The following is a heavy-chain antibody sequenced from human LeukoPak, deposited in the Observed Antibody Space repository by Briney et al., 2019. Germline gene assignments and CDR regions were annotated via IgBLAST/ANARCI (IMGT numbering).Heavy chain of an antibody. V-gene: IGHV3-74*01. CDR3: VRDPVRDEHNGNSPY. J-gene: IGHJ4*02. CDR1: GFTFSGYW. D-gene: IGHD4-23*01. Sequence: GGSLRLSCAASGFTFSGYWMHWVRQAPGKGLVWVSRINFDGSSTTYADSVKSRFTFSRDNANSTQYMQMNSLRAEDTAVYYCVRDPVRDEHNGNSPYWGQGTLVTVSS. CDR2: INFDGSST.